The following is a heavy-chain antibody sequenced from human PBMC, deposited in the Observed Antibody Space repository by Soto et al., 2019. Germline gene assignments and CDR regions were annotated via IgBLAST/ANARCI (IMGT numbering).Heavy chain of an antibody. V-gene: IGHV4-30-2*01. Sequence: SETLSLTCAVSGGSISSGGYSWSWIRQPPGKGLEWIGYIYHSGSTYYNPSLKSRVTISVDRSKNQFSLKLSSVTAADTAVYYCASERGYQDITMVQGIYYWGQLTLVTVSS. CDR2: IYHSGST. CDR3: ASERGYQDITMVQGIYY. CDR1: GGSISSGGYS. J-gene: IGHJ4*02. D-gene: IGHD3-10*01.